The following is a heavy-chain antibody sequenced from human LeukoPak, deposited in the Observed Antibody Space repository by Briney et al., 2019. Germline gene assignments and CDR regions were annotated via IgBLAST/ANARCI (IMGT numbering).Heavy chain of an antibody. Sequence: GGSLRLSCAASGFTFSSYAMHWARQAPGKGLEYVSAISSNGGSTYYANSVKGRFTISRDNSKNTLYLQMGSLRAEDMAVYYCAVAGDGAFDIWGQGTMVTVSS. J-gene: IGHJ3*02. V-gene: IGHV3-64*01. CDR2: ISSNGGST. CDR3: AVAGDGAFDI. CDR1: GFTFSSYA. D-gene: IGHD3-10*01.